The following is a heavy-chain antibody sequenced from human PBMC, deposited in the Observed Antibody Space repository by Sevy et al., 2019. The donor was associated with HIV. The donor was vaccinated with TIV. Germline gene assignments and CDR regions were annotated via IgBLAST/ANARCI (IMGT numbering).Heavy chain of an antibody. CDR1: GFTFSNYW. Sequence: GGSLRLSCAASGFTFSNYWMSWVRQAPGKGLEWVANIKRDGSEKYYVASVKGRFTISRDNAKNSLYLQMNSLRAEDTAGYYWARDCSSTSCLWGMDVWGQGTTVTVSS. CDR2: IKRDGSEK. V-gene: IGHV3-7*03. J-gene: IGHJ6*02. D-gene: IGHD2-2*01. CDR3: ARDCSSTSCLWGMDV.